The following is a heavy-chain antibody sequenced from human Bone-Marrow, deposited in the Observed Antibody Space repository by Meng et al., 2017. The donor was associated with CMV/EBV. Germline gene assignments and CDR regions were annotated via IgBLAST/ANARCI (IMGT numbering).Heavy chain of an antibody. CDR2: GDYSGST. CDR1: GVSISSSSYY. V-gene: IGHV4-39*07. J-gene: IGHJ4*02. D-gene: IGHD6-13*01. Sequence: SETLSLTCTVSGVSISSSSYYWGWIRQPPGKGLEWIGSGDYSGSTYYNPSLKSRVTISVDTSKNQFSLKLSSVTAADTAVYYCARVSPGAADGSRLFDYWGQGTLVTVSS. CDR3: ARVSPGAADGSRLFDY.